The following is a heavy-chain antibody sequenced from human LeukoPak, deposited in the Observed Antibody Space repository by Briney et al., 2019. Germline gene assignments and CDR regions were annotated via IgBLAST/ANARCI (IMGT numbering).Heavy chain of an antibody. Sequence: GGSLRLSCAASGFTFSSYTMNWVRQAPGKGLEWVSSISSSSSYIYYADSVKGRFTISRDNSKNTLYLQMNSLRAEDTAVYYCANVNAMSTGYWGQGTLVTVSS. CDR3: ANVNAMSTGY. CDR2: ISSSSSYI. CDR1: GFTFSSYT. V-gene: IGHV3-21*01. D-gene: IGHD2-2*01. J-gene: IGHJ4*02.